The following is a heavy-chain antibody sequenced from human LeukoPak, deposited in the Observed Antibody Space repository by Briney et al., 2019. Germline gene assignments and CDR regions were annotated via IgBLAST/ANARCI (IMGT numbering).Heavy chain of an antibody. CDR3: ARDSLYGVVDY. D-gene: IGHD4-17*01. Sequence: ASVKVSCKTSGYTFTSYYIHWVRQAPGQGLEWMGIINPSGGSTSYAQKFRGRVTMTRDTSTSTVYMYLSSLRSEDMAVYYCARDSLYGVVDYWGQGTLVTVSS. CDR2: INPSGGST. J-gene: IGHJ4*02. V-gene: IGHV1-46*01. CDR1: GYTFTSYY.